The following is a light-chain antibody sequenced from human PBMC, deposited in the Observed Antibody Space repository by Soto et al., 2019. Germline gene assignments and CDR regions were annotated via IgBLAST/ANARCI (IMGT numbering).Light chain of an antibody. V-gene: IGKV3-11*01. Sequence: EIVLTQSPATLSLSPGERATLSCRASQSVYNYLAWYQLNPGQAPRLLIYDASNRAAGIPARFGASGSATDFTLTISSLEPEDFAFYYCQQRNNWPWTSGQRTKVEIK. CDR1: QSVYNY. J-gene: IGKJ1*01. CDR3: QQRNNWPWT. CDR2: DAS.